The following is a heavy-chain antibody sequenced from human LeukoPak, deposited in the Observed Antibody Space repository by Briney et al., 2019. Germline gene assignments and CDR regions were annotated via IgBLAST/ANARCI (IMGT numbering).Heavy chain of an antibody. D-gene: IGHD6-19*01. Sequence: GSLRLSCAASGFTFSSYWMHWVRQPPGKGLEWIGEINHSGSTNYNPSLKSRVTISVDTSKNQFSLKLSSVTAADTAVYYCARGGWQWLEWNWFDPWGQGTLVTVSS. CDR3: ARGGWQWLEWNWFDP. J-gene: IGHJ5*02. CDR2: INHSGST. V-gene: IGHV4-34*01. CDR1: GFTFSSYW.